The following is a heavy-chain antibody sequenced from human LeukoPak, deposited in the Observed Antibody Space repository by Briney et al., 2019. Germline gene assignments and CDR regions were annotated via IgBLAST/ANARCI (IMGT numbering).Heavy chain of an antibody. CDR3: ARADPPITMVRGVMRSGWFDP. Sequence: SSETLSLTCTVSGGSISTYYWSWIRQPAGKDLEWIGHIYSSGSTNYNPSLKSRVTMSVDTSKNQFSLKLSSVTAADTAVYYCARADPPITMVRGVMRSGWFDPWGQGTLVTVSS. CDR1: GGSISTYY. CDR2: IYSSGST. V-gene: IGHV4-4*07. D-gene: IGHD3-10*01. J-gene: IGHJ5*02.